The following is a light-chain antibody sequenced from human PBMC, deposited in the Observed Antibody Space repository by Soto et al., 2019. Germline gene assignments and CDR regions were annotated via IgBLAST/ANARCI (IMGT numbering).Light chain of an antibody. J-gene: IGKJ1*01. V-gene: IGKV1-5*03. CDR2: KAS. CDR1: QSISSW. CDR3: QPYDSYWT. Sequence: DIQMTQSPSTLSASVGDRVTITCRASQSISSWLAWYQQKPGKAPKLLIYKASSLQSGVPSRFSGSGSGTELTLTISSLQPDDFATYYCQPYDSYWTFGQGTKVDIK.